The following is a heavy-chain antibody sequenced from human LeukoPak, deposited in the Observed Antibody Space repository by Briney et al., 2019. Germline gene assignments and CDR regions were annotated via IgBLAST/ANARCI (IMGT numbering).Heavy chain of an antibody. CDR3: ARVSSSWTKGVDAFDI. CDR2: ISAYNGNT. Sequence: ASVKVSCKASGYTFTSYGISWVRQAPGQGLEWMRWISAYNGNTNYAQKLQGRVTMTTDTSTSTAYMELRSLRSDDTAVYYCARVSSSWTKGVDAFDIWGQGTMVTVSS. J-gene: IGHJ3*02. CDR1: GYTFTSYG. V-gene: IGHV1-18*01. D-gene: IGHD6-13*01.